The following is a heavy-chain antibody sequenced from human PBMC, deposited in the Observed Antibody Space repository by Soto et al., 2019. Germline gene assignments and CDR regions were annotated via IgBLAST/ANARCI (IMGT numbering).Heavy chain of an antibody. CDR3: ATPGYSNKQGRFDY. CDR1: GYTFTGYY. D-gene: IGHD6-13*01. CDR2: INPNSGGT. V-gene: IGHV1-2*02. J-gene: IGHJ4*02. Sequence: ASVKVSCKASGYTFTGYYMHWVRQAPGQGLEWMGWINPNSGGTNYAQKFQGRVTMTRDTSISTAYMELSRLRSDDTAVYYCATPGYSNKQGRFDYWGQGTLVTVSS.